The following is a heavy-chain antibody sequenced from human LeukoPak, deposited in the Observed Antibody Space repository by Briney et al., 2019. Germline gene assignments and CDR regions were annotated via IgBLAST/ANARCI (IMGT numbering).Heavy chain of an antibody. Sequence: GGSLRLSCAASGFTFSCYAMSWVRQAPGKGLEWVSGISGSGDNTYYADSVKGRFTISRDNSKNMLYVQVNSLGTEDTAAYYCAKGSYYDSSGSFYFDYWGQGTLVTVSS. CDR3: AKGSYYDSSGSFYFDY. J-gene: IGHJ4*02. V-gene: IGHV3-23*01. CDR2: ISGSGDNT. D-gene: IGHD3-22*01. CDR1: GFTFSCYA.